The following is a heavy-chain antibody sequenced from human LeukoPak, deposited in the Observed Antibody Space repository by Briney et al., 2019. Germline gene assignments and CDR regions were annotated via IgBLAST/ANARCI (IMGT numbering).Heavy chain of an antibody. V-gene: IGHV3-11*04. CDR3: ARDEDWSGYYGAFDI. CDR1: GFTFSDYY. J-gene: IGHJ3*02. D-gene: IGHD3-3*01. CDR2: ISSSGSTK. Sequence: PGGSLRLSCAASGFTFSDYYMSWIRQAPGKGLEWVSYISSSGSTKYYADSVKGRFTISRDNAKNSLYLQMNSLRAEDTAVYYCARDEDWSGYYGAFDIWGQGTMVTVSS.